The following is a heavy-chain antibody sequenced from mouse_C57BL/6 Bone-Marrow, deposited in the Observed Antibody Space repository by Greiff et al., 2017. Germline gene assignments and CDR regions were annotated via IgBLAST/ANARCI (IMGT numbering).Heavy chain of an antibody. V-gene: IGHV5-17*01. J-gene: IGHJ3*01. Sequence: EVKLVESGGGLVKPGGSLKLSCAASGFTFSDYGMHWVRQAPEKGLEWVAYISSGSSTIYYADTVKGRFTISRDNAKNTLFLQMTSLRSEDTAMYYCASNYGSRFAYWGQGTLVTVSA. CDR2: ISSGSSTI. D-gene: IGHD1-1*01. CDR3: ASNYGSRFAY. CDR1: GFTFSDYG.